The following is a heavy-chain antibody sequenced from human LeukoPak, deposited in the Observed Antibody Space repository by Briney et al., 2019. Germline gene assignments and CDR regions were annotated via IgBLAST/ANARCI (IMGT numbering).Heavy chain of an antibody. D-gene: IGHD3-22*01. CDR1: GFTFSSYA. V-gene: IGHV3-23*01. J-gene: IGHJ4*02. CDR3: AKVLTYYYDSSGYATDY. Sequence: GGSLRLSCAASGFTFSSYAMSWVRQAPGKGLEWVSAISGSGGSTYYADSVKGRFTISRDNSKNTLYLQMNNLRAEDTAVYYCAKVLTYYYDSSGYATDYWGQGTLVTVSS. CDR2: ISGSGGST.